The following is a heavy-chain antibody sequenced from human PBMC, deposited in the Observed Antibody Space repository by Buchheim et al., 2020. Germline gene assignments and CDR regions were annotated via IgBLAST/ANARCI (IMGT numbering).Heavy chain of an antibody. CDR3: ARGGAEFGGDIVIQYCGFDY. V-gene: IGHV3-48*03. D-gene: IGHD3-16*02. CDR1: GFTFSNYE. J-gene: IGHJ4*02. CDR2: ISSSGSTT. Sequence: VQLVESGGGLVQPGGSLRLSCVASGFTFSNYEMNWVRQAPGKGLEWVSYISSSGSTTYYADSVKGRFTISRDNAKNSLYLQMNSLRAEDTAVYYCARGGAEFGGDIVIQYCGFDYWGQGT.